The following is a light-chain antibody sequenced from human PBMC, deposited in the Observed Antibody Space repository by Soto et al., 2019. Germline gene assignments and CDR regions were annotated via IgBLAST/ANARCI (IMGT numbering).Light chain of an antibody. CDR2: AAS. V-gene: IGKV3-20*01. CDR3: QQYGSSQFT. Sequence: EIVLTQSPGTLSLSPGERVTLSCMASQIVRNNYLAWHQHKPGQAPRLLIYAASSMATGIPDRFSGSGSGTDFTLTISRLEPEDFAVYYCQQYGSSQFTFGPGTKVDIK. CDR1: QIVRNNY. J-gene: IGKJ3*01.